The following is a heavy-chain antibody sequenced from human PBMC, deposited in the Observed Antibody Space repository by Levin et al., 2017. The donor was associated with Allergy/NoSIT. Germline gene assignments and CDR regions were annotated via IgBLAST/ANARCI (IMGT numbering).Heavy chain of an antibody. CDR3: ARGPDSSGWYAFDI. CDR1: GFTFSSYD. CDR2: IGTAGDT. D-gene: IGHD6-19*01. Sequence: PGGSLRLSCAASGFTFSSYDMHWVRQATGKGLEWVSAIGTAGDTYYPGSVKGRFTISRENAKNSLYLQMNSLRAGDTAVYYCARGPDSSGWYAFDIWGQGTMVTVSS. J-gene: IGHJ3*02. V-gene: IGHV3-13*04.